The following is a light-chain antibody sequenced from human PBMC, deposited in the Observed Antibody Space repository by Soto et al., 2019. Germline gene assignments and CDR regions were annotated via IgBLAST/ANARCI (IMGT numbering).Light chain of an antibody. J-gene: IGKJ1*01. CDR2: KTS. CDR3: HQYNSYWT. Sequence: DTQMTQSPSTLSASVGDRVTITCRASQSIVSLLAWYQHKPGKAPKLLIYKTSILENGVPSRFSGSGSGTEFTLSISSLQPDDFATYYCHQYNSYWTFGQGTKVDIK. V-gene: IGKV1-5*03. CDR1: QSIVSL.